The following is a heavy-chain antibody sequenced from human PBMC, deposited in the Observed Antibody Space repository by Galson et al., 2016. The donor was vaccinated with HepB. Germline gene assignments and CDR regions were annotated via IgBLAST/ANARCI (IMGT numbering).Heavy chain of an antibody. CDR1: GGSISSYY. D-gene: IGHD2-8*02. CDR2: IYSSGST. J-gene: IGHJ2*01. CDR3: ARGKGLVLYGQTKRDWYFDL. V-gene: IGHV4-4*07. Sequence: SETLSLTCTVSGGSISSYYWSWIRQSAGKGLEWIGRIYSSGSTNYNPSLKSRVTMSVATSKNQFALKLSSVTAADTAVYYCARGKGLVLYGQTKRDWYFDLWGRGTLVTVSS.